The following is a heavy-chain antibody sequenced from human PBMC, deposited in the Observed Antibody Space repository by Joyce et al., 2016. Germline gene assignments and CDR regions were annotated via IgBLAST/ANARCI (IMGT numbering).Heavy chain of an antibody. J-gene: IGHJ4*02. CDR3: TRSQT. Sequence: EVQLVESGGGLVQPGGSLRLSCAASGFDFSAYWMGWVPQAPGRGPEWGASIKENGNQKEYVESVKGRFTSSRDNAENLVFLQMNSLRVEDTAIYYWTRSQTWGQGAQVTVTS. V-gene: IGHV3-7*03. CDR1: GFDFSAYW. CDR2: IKENGNQK.